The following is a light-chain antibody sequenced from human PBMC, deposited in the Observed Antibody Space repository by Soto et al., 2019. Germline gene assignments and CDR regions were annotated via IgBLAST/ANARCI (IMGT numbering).Light chain of an antibody. CDR3: NSYTSTYTFV. CDR2: EVN. CDR1: SGDVGGYNY. J-gene: IGLJ1*01. V-gene: IGLV2-14*01. Sequence: QSVLAQPACVSGSPGQSITISCTGTSGDVGGYNYVSWYQQHPGKAPKLMIYEVNNRPSEVSNRFSGSKSGNTASLTISGLQPEDEADYYCNSYTSTYTFVFATWPKANVL.